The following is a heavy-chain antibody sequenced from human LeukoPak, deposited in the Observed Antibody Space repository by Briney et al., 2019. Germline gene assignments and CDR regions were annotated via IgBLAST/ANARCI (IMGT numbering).Heavy chain of an antibody. CDR2: ISYDGSNK. Sequence: GGSLRLSCAASGFTFSSYGMHWVRQAPGKGLEWVAVISYDGSNKYYAESVKGRFTISRDNSKNTVNLQMSSLRAEDTAVYYCAKDYTGYFGMDVWGQGTTVTVSS. CDR3: AKDYTGYFGMDV. J-gene: IGHJ6*02. CDR1: GFTFSSYG. V-gene: IGHV3-30*18.